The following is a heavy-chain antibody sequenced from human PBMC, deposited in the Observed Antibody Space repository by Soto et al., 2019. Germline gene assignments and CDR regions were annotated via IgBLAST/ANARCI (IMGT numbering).Heavy chain of an antibody. Sequence: EVQLLESGGGLVRPGGSLRLSCVASGFTFSDYAMTWVRQAPGKGLEWVSSITNSGIDTYYADSVRGRFTISRDNSKNTLYLQLNSLRAEDTAVYYCAKPKGGKWLCCADFDVWGQGTVVTVSS. V-gene: IGHV3-23*01. CDR2: ITNSGIDT. D-gene: IGHD6-19*01. J-gene: IGHJ3*01. CDR1: GFTFSDYA. CDR3: AKPKGGKWLCCADFDV.